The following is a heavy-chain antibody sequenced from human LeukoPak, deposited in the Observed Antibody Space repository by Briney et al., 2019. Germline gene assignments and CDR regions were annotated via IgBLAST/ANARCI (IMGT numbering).Heavy chain of an antibody. D-gene: IGHD3-22*01. CDR2: INPNSGGT. J-gene: IGHJ3*02. Sequence: ASVEVSCKASGYTFTDYYIHWVRQAPGQGLEWMGWINPNSGGTNYAQKFQGRVAMTRDTSISTAYMELSRLRSDDTAVYFCASGFMGYDRSGYYDDAFDIWGQGTMVTVSS. CDR1: GYTFTDYY. CDR3: ASGFMGYDRSGYYDDAFDI. V-gene: IGHV1-2*02.